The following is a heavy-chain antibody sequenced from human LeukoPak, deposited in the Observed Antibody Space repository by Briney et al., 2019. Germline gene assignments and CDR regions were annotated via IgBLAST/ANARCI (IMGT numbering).Heavy chain of an antibody. Sequence: PGGSLRLSCAASGFTFSSYAMNWVRQAPGKGLQWVSALSGSGGSTYYADSVKGRFTIFRDNSKNTMYPQMNSLRAEDTAVYYCAKGSMGRGPDYWGQGTLVTVSS. D-gene: IGHD3-10*01. CDR2: LSGSGGST. CDR3: AKGSMGRGPDY. V-gene: IGHV3-23*01. J-gene: IGHJ4*02. CDR1: GFTFSSYA.